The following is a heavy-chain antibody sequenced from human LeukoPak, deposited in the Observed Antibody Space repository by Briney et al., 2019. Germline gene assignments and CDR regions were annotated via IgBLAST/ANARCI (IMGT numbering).Heavy chain of an antibody. D-gene: IGHD6-19*01. CDR3: ARDWAVADPNLDY. Sequence: ASVKVSCKASGYTFTNYAMNWARQAPGQGLEWMGWINTNTENPTYAPGFTGRFLFSLDTSVSTAYLQISSLKAEDTAMYYCARDWAVADPNLDYWGQGTLVTVSS. J-gene: IGHJ4*02. V-gene: IGHV7-4-1*02. CDR2: INTNTENP. CDR1: GYTFTNYA.